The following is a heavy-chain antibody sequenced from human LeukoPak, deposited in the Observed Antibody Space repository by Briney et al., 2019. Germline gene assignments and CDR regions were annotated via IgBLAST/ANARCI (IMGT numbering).Heavy chain of an antibody. D-gene: IGHD4-23*01. CDR1: GYTFTSYG. V-gene: IGHV1-18*01. J-gene: IGHJ5*02. CDR2: ISVYNGNT. CDR3: ARDNSVEDTAWWFDP. Sequence: ASVRVSCKASGYTFTSYGISWVRQAPGQGLEWMGWISVYNGNTNYAQKLQGRVTMTTDTSTSTVYMEVRSLRSDDTAVYYCARDNSVEDTAWWFDPWGQGTLVTVSS.